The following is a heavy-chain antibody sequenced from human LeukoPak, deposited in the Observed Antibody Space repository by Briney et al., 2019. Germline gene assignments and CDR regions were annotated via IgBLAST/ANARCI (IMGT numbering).Heavy chain of an antibody. V-gene: IGHV3-23*01. CDR2: ISGNGGST. CDR1: GFTFSNYS. J-gene: IGHJ4*02. CDR3: AKDRSSSTSCSNY. Sequence: GGSLRLSCAASGFTFSNYSLTWVRQAPGKGLEWVSGISGNGGSTSYADSVKGRFTISRDNSKNTLYLQMNSLRAGDTAVYYCAKDRSSSTSCSNYWGQGTLVTVSS. D-gene: IGHD2-2*01.